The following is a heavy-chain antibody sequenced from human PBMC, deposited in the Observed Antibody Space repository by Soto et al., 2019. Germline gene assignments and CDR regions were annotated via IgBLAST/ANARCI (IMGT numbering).Heavy chain of an antibody. V-gene: IGHV4-30-2*01. J-gene: IGHJ5*02. CDR1: GGSISSGDYS. CDR2: IYHSGSP. CDR3: ARGPICAATPHNYFDP. Sequence: QLQLQESGSGLVKPSQTLSLTCAVSGGSISSGDYSWSWIRQPPGRGLEWIGYIYHSGSPNYNPSLRRRLTISVATSSHPLSLHLNSVTAAATAVYYCARGPICAATPHNYFDPWGQGTLVTVSS. D-gene: IGHD2-15*01.